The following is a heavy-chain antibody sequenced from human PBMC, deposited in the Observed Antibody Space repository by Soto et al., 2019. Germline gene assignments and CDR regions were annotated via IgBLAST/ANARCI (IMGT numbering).Heavy chain of an antibody. Sequence: QVQLVQSGAEVKKPGASVKVSCKASGYTFTGYYMHWVRQAPGQGLEWMGWINPNSGGTNYAQKFQGWVTMTRDTSISTAYMELSRLRSDDTAVYYCAVGQYSSSWYHWFDPWGQGTLVTVSS. J-gene: IGHJ5*02. CDR3: AVGQYSSSWYHWFDP. D-gene: IGHD6-13*01. CDR1: GYTFTGYY. V-gene: IGHV1-2*04. CDR2: INPNSGGT.